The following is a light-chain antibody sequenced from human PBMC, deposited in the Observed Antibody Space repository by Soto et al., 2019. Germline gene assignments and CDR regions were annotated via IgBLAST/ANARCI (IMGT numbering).Light chain of an antibody. V-gene: IGKV3-15*01. J-gene: IGKJ1*01. Sequence: IVLTQSPATLSVSPGDRATLSCRASQSVRSNLAWYHQRPGQAPRLLIYAASARATGIPARFSGSGSGTEFTLTISGLQPEDFGLYYCQQYNNWQTFGQGTKVDIK. CDR1: QSVRSN. CDR3: QQYNNWQT. CDR2: AAS.